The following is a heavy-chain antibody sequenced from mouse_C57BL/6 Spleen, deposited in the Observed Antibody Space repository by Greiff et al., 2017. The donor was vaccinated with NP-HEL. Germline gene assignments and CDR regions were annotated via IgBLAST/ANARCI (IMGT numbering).Heavy chain of an antibody. D-gene: IGHD2-1*01. CDR3: AFYYGNYVDYFDY. CDR1: GYAFSSSW. Sequence: VQLQQSGPELVKPGASVKISCKASGYAFSSSWMNWVKQRPGKGLEWIGRIYPGDGDTNYNGKFKGKATLTADKSSSTAYMQLSSLTSEDSAVYFGAFYYGNYVDYFDYCGPGTTLTVSS. V-gene: IGHV1-82*01. J-gene: IGHJ2*01. CDR2: IYPGDGDT.